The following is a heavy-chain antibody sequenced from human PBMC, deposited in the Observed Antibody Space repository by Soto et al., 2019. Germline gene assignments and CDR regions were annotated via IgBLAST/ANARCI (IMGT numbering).Heavy chain of an antibody. CDR1: GYTFTSYA. Sequence: QVQFVQSGAEVKKPGASVKVSCKASGYTFTSYAMHWVRQAPGQRLEWMGWINAGNGNTKYSQKFQGRVTITRDTSASTAYMELNSLRSEDTALFYCTRSSGYYYVDYWGQGTLVTVSS. CDR2: INAGNGNT. D-gene: IGHD3-22*01. CDR3: TRSSGYYYVDY. J-gene: IGHJ4*02. V-gene: IGHV1-3*01.